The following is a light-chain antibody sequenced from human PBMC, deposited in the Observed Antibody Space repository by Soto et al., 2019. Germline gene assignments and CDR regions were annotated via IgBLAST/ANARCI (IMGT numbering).Light chain of an antibody. Sequence: EIVLTQSPATLSLSPGESPTLSCTASQSVRNYLAWYQQTPGQAPRLLIFDTSNRATGISARFSGSGSGTEFTLTISSLEPEDFEVYYCQQRSKWPLTFGGGTKVDIK. V-gene: IGKV3-11*01. J-gene: IGKJ4*01. CDR1: QSVRNY. CDR2: DTS. CDR3: QQRSKWPLT.